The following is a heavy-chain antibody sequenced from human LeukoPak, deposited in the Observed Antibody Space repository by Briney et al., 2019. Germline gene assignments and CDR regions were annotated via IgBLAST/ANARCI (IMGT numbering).Heavy chain of an antibody. CDR2: IRSKAYGGTT. V-gene: IGHV3-49*03. D-gene: IGHD3-22*01. Sequence: GGSLRLSCTASGFTFGDYAMSWFRQAPGKGLEWVGFIRSKAYGGTTEYAAPVKGRFTISRDDSKSIAYLQMNSLKTEDTAVYYCTLYYYDSSGYYPFDYWGQGTLVTVSS. J-gene: IGHJ4*02. CDR1: GFTFGDYA. CDR3: TLYYYDSSGYYPFDY.